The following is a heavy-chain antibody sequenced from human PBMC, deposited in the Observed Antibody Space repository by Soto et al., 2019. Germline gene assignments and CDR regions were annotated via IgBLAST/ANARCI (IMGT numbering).Heavy chain of an antibody. V-gene: IGHV3-53*01. CDR3: ATWHEREHAYDV. CDR2: LYDVDGS. D-gene: IGHD1-1*01. Sequence: GSLRLSCAASGLTVSGKKYVAWVRQAPGKGLEWVSALYDVDGSFYADSVKGRFTTSSDSSKTTVYLQMNGLRPDDTAVYYCATWHEREHAYDVWGQGTTVTVSS. CDR1: GLTVSGKKY. J-gene: IGHJ3*01.